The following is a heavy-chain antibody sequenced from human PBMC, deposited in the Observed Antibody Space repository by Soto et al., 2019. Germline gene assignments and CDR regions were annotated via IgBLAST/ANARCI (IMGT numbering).Heavy chain of an antibody. CDR2: IHSDGSST. Sequence: EVQLVESGGGLVRPGGSLRLSCAASGFTFSYYWMHWVRQAPGKGLVWVSRIHSDGSSTTYADFVKGRFIISRDNGRNTVDLQMKSVRVEDTAVYYCARGDRRAFDLWGQGTVVTVSS. J-gene: IGHJ3*01. CDR3: ARGDRRAFDL. V-gene: IGHV3-74*01. CDR1: GFTFSYYW.